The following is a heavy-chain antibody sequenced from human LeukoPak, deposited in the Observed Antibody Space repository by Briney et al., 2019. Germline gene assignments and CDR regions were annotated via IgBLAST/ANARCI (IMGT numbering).Heavy chain of an antibody. Sequence: PSQTLSLTCTVSGGSISSGSYYWSWIRQPAGKGLEWIGRIYTSGSTNYNPSLKSRVSMSVDTSKNQFSLKLSSVTAADTAVYYCARGRKHTSGYRVTELGSGYSDSWGQGTLVTVSS. J-gene: IGHJ4*02. D-gene: IGHD3-9*01. CDR1: GGSISSGSYY. V-gene: IGHV4-61*02. CDR2: IYTSGST. CDR3: ARGRKHTSGYRVTELGSGYSDS.